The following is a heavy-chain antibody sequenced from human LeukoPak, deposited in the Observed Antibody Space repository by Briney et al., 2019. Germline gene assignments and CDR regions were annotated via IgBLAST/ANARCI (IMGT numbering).Heavy chain of an antibody. CDR2: ISSSSSYI. Sequence: PGGSLRLSCAASGFTFSSYSMNWVRQAPGKGLEWVSSISSSSSYIYYADSVKGRFTISRDNAKNTLYLQMNSLRAEDTAVYYCAREKRELEDAFDIWGQGTMVTVSS. CDR1: GFTFSSYS. D-gene: IGHD6-6*01. V-gene: IGHV3-21*01. J-gene: IGHJ3*02. CDR3: AREKRELEDAFDI.